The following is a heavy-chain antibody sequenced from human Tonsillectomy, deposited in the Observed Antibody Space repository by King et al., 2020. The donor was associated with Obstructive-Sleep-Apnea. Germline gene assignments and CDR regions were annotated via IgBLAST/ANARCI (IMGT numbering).Heavy chain of an antibody. V-gene: IGHV3-7*01. D-gene: IGHD2/OR15-2a*01. J-gene: IGHJ6*02. CDR2: IKQDGRET. CDR1: GFIFNSYW. Sequence: VQLVESGGGLVQPGGSLRLSCAASGFIFNSYWMSWVRQAPGKVLEWVDNIKQDGRETYYVDFVRGRFTLATDNAKSSLYLQMNSLRAEDTAVYYCAKCNSRSCYYYGMDVWGQGTTVSVSS. CDR3: AKCNSRSCYYYGMDV.